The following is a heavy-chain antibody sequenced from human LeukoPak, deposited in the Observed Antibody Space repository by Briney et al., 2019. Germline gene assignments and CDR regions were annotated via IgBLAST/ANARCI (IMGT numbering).Heavy chain of an antibody. CDR3: ARDVGGSLDY. V-gene: IGHV3-7*01. CDR2: IKGDESAK. Sequence: GGSLRLSCAASGFTFSTYWMAWVRQAPGKGLEWVANIKGDESAKHQADSVKGRFTISRDNAQNSVYLHMRSLRGEDTAVYYCARDVGGSLDYWGEGTLVTVSS. CDR1: GFTFSTYW. D-gene: IGHD1-26*01. J-gene: IGHJ4*02.